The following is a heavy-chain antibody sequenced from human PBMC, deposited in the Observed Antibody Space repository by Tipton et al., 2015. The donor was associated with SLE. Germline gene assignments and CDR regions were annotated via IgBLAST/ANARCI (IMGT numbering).Heavy chain of an antibody. D-gene: IGHD1-14*01. Sequence: SLRLSCAASGFDVSITYMSWVRQAPGKGLEWVSILYGGGDTYYADSVKGRFTISRDNAKNSLYLQMNSLRTEDTAVYYCAGRRGPPEDYWGQGTLVTVSS. CDR2: LYGGGDT. J-gene: IGHJ4*02. CDR3: AGRRGPPEDY. V-gene: IGHV3-66*04. CDR1: GFDVSITY.